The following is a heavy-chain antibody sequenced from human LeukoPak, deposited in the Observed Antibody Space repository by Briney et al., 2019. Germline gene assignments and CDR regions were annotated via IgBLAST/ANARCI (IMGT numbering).Heavy chain of an antibody. V-gene: IGHV3-7*03. CDR1: GITFSSHW. CDR3: ARERPRPNLWFGELLPDY. J-gene: IGHJ4*02. Sequence: GGSLRLSCAASGITFSSHWMSWVRQAAGKGLEWVANIKQDGSEKYYVDSVKGRFTISRDNAKNSLYLQMNSLRAEDTAVYYCARERPRPNLWFGELLPDYWGQGTLVTVSS. CDR2: IKQDGSEK. D-gene: IGHD3-10*01.